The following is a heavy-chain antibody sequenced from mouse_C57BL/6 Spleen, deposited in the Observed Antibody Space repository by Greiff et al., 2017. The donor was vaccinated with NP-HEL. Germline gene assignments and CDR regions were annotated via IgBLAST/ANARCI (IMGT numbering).Heavy chain of an antibody. CDR2: IDPSDSET. CDR3: ARKGDYGSLFDY. D-gene: IGHD1-1*01. CDR1: GYTFTSYW. V-gene: IGHV1-52*01. Sequence: QVQLKQPGAELVRPGSSVKLSCKASGYTFTSYWMHWVKQRPIQGLEWIGNIDPSDSETHYNQKFKDKATLTVDKSSSTAYMQLSSLTSEDSAVYYCARKGDYGSLFDYWGQGTTLTVSS. J-gene: IGHJ2*01.